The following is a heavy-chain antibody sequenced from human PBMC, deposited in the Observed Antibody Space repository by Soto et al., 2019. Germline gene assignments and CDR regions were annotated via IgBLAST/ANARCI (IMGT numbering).Heavy chain of an antibody. V-gene: IGHV1-18*01. CDR1: GYTFTSYG. J-gene: IGHJ3*02. CDR3: ASTTVTSDAFDI. D-gene: IGHD4-17*01. Sequence: QVQLVQSGAEVKKPGASVKVSCKASGYTFTSYGISWVRQAPGQGLEWMGRISAYSGNTNYAQKLQGRVTMTTDTATGTSYMALMSLRSDDTAVYYCASTTVTSDAFDIWGKGTKVTVSS. CDR2: ISAYSGNT.